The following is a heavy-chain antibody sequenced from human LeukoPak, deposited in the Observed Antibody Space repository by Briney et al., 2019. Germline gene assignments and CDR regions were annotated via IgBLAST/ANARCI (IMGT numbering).Heavy chain of an antibody. Sequence: GGSLRLSCAASGFTFSSYAMSWVRQAPGKGLEWVSGISSSGGSTFNADSVKGRFTISRDNSKNTLYLQTNSLRAEDTAVYYCAKRGGLSSSSGWYYFDYWGQGTLVTVSS. CDR1: GFTFSSYA. D-gene: IGHD6-6*01. J-gene: IGHJ4*02. V-gene: IGHV3-23*01. CDR2: ISSSGGST. CDR3: AKRGGLSSSSGWYYFDY.